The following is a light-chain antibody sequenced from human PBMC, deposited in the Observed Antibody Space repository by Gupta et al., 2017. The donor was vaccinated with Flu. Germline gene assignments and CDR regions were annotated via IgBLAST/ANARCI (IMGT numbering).Light chain of an antibody. V-gene: IGLV2-14*04. CDR1: SGVGGYNY. Sequence: SGVGGYNYVSWYEQHPGKAPKLMIYDVSNRPSRVSNRFSGSKSGSTASLTISGLQAEDEADYYCSSYTSSSTLVVFGGGTKLTVL. J-gene: IGLJ2*01. CDR2: DVS. CDR3: SSYTSSSTLVV.